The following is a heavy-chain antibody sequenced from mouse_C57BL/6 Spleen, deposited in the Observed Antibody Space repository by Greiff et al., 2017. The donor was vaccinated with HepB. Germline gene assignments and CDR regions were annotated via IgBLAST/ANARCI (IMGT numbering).Heavy chain of an antibody. CDR2: ISSGGSYT. J-gene: IGHJ1*03. CDR1: GFTFSSYG. V-gene: IGHV5-6*01. CDR3: ARHHDYDRGYFDV. D-gene: IGHD2-4*01. Sequence: EVKLVESGGDLVKPGGSLKLSCAASGFTFSSYGMSWVRQTPDKRLEWVATISSGGSYTYYPDSVKGRFTISRDNAKNTLYLQMSSLKSEDTAMYYCARHHDYDRGYFDVWGTGTTVTVSS.